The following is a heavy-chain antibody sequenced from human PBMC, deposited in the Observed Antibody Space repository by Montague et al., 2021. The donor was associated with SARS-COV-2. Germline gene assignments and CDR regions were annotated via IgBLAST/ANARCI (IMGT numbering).Heavy chain of an antibody. CDR1: GGSISSYY. V-gene: IGHV4-4*07. CDR2: IYSSGST. J-gene: IGHJ4*02. Sequence: SETLSLTCTVSGGSISSYYWSWIRQPAGKGLEWIGRIYSSGSTNYNPSLKSRVTMSVDTSKNQFSQKLSSVTAADTAVYYCATLPSSITIFGVVQGYYFDDWGQGTLVTVSS. CDR3: ATLPSSITIFGVVQGYYFDD. D-gene: IGHD3-3*01.